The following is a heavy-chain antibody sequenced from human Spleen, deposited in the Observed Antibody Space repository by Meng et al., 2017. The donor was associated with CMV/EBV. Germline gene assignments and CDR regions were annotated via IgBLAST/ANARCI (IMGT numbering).Heavy chain of an antibody. CDR2: ISYDEINE. Sequence: SGFTFSNYSMNWVRQAPGKGLEWVAVISYDEINESYTDSVKGRFTIYRDNSKNSLSLQMNSLRAEDTAVYYCASRLYSSSWTGFDPWGQGTLVTVSS. D-gene: IGHD2-2*01. CDR1: GFTFSNYS. CDR3: ASRLYSSSWTGFDP. V-gene: IGHV3-30-3*01. J-gene: IGHJ5*02.